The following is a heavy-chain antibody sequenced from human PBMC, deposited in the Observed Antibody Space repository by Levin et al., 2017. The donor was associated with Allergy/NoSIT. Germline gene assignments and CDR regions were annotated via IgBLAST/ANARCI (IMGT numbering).Heavy chain of an antibody. CDR3: ARRSLYYDILTGYHLDAFDI. J-gene: IGHJ3*02. D-gene: IGHD3-9*01. CDR2: IDPSDSYT. V-gene: IGHV5-10-1*01. CDR1: GYSFTSYW. Sequence: SGESLKISCKGSGYSFTSYWISWVRQMPGKGLEWMGRIDPSDSYTNYSPSFQGHVTISADKSISTTYLQWSSLKASDTAMYYCARRSLYYDILTGYHLDAFDIWGQGTMVTVSS.